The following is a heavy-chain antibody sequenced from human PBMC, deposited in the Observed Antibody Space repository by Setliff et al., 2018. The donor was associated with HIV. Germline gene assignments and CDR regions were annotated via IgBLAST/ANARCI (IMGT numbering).Heavy chain of an antibody. CDR2: IYYTGRT. V-gene: IGHV4-59*01. Sequence: PSETLSLPCTVSGGSISSYYWSWIRQPPGKGLEWIGYIYYTGRTNYNPSLKLRVTISLDTSKNQFSLNVNSVTAADTAVYYCARTPSRGGFDYWGQGTLVTVSS. J-gene: IGHJ4*02. CDR1: GGSISSYY. CDR3: ARTPSRGGFDY. D-gene: IGHD3-16*01.